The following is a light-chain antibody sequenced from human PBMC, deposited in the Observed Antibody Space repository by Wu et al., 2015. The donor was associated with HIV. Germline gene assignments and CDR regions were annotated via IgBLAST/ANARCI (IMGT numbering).Light chain of an antibody. CDR2: DAS. V-gene: IGKV3-15*01. J-gene: IGKJ2*01. CDR3: QQYNKWPPXN. CDR1: QSVGTN. Sequence: EVVVTQTPATLSVSPGERATLSCRASQSVGTNLARYQQKPGQAPRLLIYDASTRATGIPTRFSGSGSGTDFTLTISSLQSEDFAIYYCQQYNKWPPXNFGQGTKLEIK.